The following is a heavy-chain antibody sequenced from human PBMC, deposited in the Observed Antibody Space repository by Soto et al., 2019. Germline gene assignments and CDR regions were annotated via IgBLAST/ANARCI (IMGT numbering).Heavy chain of an antibody. CDR2: IIPIFGTA. V-gene: IGHV1-69*13. J-gene: IGHJ3*02. CDR3: ALELGYCSGGSCGLDAFDI. D-gene: IGHD2-15*01. CDR1: GGTFSSYA. Sequence: VASVKVSCKASGGTFSSYAISWVRQAPGQGLEWMGGIIPIFGTANYAQKFQGRVTITADESTSTAYMELSSLRSEDTAVYYCALELGYCSGGSCGLDAFDIWGQGTMVTVSS.